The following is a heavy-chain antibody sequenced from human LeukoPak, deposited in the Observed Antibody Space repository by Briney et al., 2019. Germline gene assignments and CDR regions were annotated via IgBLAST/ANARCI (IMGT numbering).Heavy chain of an antibody. D-gene: IGHD2-2*01. J-gene: IGHJ5*02. V-gene: IGHV4-34*01. CDR3: ARGMVVPAAKNWFDP. Sequence: SETLSLTCAVYGGSFSGYYWSWIRQPPGKGLEWIGEINHSGSTNYNPSLKNRVTISVDTSKNQFSLKLSSVTAADTAVYYCARGMVVPAAKNWFDPWGQGTLVTVSS. CDR2: INHSGST. CDR1: GGSFSGYY.